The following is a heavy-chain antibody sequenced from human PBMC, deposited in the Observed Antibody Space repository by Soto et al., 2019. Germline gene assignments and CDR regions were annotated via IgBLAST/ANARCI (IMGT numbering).Heavy chain of an antibody. V-gene: IGHV4-39*01. D-gene: IGHD3-3*01. Sequence: TSETLSLTCAVSGGSISGSYYYWGWLRQSPGKGPEWIGSVFYTGFTSYNPSLESRVSVSVDTSKNQFSLKVSGVSAADTAVYYCASPRQGNYDFLSGYYALDYWSQGTLVTVSS. CDR2: VFYTGFT. CDR3: ASPRQGNYDFLSGYYALDY. J-gene: IGHJ4*02. CDR1: GGSISGSYYY.